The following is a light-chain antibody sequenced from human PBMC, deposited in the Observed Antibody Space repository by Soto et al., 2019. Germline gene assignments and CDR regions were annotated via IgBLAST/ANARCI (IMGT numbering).Light chain of an antibody. CDR2: GAS. CDR1: QSISSTY. CDR3: QQYGSSPFA. Sequence: EIVLTQSPGTLSLSPGERATVSCRASQSISSTYLAWYQQKPGQAPRLLIFGASNRDTGIPDRFSGSGSGRDFTLTINRLEPEAFAVYYCQQYGSSPFAFGPGTKVEI. J-gene: IGKJ3*01. V-gene: IGKV3-20*01.